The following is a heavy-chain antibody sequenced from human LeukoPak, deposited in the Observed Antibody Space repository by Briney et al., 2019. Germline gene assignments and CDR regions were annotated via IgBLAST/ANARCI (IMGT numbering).Heavy chain of an antibody. CDR1: GYTFTSYG. J-gene: IGHJ3*02. D-gene: IGHD3-10*01. V-gene: IGHV1-18*01. Sequence: ASVKVSCKASGYTFTSYGISWVRQAPGQGLEWMGWISAYNGNTNYAQKLQGRVTMITDTSTSTAYMELRSLRSDDTAVYYCARDSLWFGELLEAFDIWGQGTMVTVSS. CDR3: ARDSLWFGELLEAFDI. CDR2: ISAYNGNT.